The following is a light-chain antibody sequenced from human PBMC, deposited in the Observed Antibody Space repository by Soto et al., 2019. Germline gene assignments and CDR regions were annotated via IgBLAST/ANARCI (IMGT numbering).Light chain of an antibody. CDR3: QQYNKWPLS. Sequence: EIVMTQSPATLYVSPGERVTLSCRASQSASSNLAWYQHKPGQAPSLLMFLTSTRVAGIPARFSGSGTGTDFTLTISSLQSEDFAVYYCQQYNKWPLSFGGGTKVEIK. CDR1: QSASSN. CDR2: LTS. V-gene: IGKV3-15*01. J-gene: IGKJ4*01.